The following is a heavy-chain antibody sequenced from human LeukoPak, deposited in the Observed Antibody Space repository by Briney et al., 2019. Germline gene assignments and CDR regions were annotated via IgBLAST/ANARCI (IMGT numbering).Heavy chain of an antibody. Sequence: GGSLRLSCAASGFTFNTYWMSWVRQAPGKGPESLANIKQDGGEKYYVDSVKGRFTISRDNAKNSLYLQISSLRAEDTAVYYCARDRAVRWTGSLNLWGQGTMVTVSS. V-gene: IGHV3-7*01. J-gene: IGHJ3*01. CDR3: ARDRAVRWTGSLNL. CDR1: GFTFNTYW. CDR2: IKQDGGEK. D-gene: IGHD3/OR15-3a*01.